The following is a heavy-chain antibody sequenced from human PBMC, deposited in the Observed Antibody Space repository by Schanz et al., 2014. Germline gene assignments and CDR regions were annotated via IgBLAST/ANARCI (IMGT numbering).Heavy chain of an antibody. D-gene: IGHD5-12*01. J-gene: IGHJ3*01. Sequence: EVQLLESGGGLVQPGGSLRLSCAASRFTFSSYAMSWVRQAPGKGLEWVSTVYMSAASTRYADSVKGRFIISRDSSKNTLFLQMNSLRPEDTALYFCARDEGRDGYNLAFDVWGQGTLVTVSS. CDR2: VYMSAAST. CDR3: ARDEGRDGYNLAFDV. V-gene: IGHV3-23*01. CDR1: RFTFSSYA.